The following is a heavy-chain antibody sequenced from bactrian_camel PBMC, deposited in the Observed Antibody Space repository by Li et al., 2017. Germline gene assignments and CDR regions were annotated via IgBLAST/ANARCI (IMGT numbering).Heavy chain of an antibody. V-gene: IGHV3S55*01. J-gene: IGHJ4*01. CDR2: LDSDGST. Sequence: QVQLVESGGGSVQAGGSLRLSCARSGHTRPNYGGSYCMGWFRQRPGEEREGVAALDSDGSTTYADAVKGRFTISKDIDKDTVYLQMNSLKPEDTAMYLCKTWGRGYCFNRWGQGTQVTVS. CDR1: GHTRPNYGGSYC. D-gene: IGHD3*01. CDR3: KTWGRGYCFNR.